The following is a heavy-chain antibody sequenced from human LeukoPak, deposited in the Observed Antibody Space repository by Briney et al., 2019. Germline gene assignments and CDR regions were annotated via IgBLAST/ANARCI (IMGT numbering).Heavy chain of an antibody. Sequence: PSETLSLTCAVYGGSFSGYYWSWIRQPPGKGLEWIGEINHSGSTNYNPSLKSRVTISVDTSKNQFSLKLSSVTAADTAVYYCARGRDGYNYGHYYYYMDVWGKGTTVTVSS. V-gene: IGHV4-34*01. D-gene: IGHD5-24*01. CDR1: GGSFSGYY. CDR3: ARGRDGYNYGHYYYYMDV. CDR2: INHSGST. J-gene: IGHJ6*03.